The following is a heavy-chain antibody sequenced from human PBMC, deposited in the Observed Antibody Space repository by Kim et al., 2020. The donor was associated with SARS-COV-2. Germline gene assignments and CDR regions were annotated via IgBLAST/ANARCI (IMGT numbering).Heavy chain of an antibody. Sequence: GGSLRLSCAASGFTFSSYEMNLVRQAPGKGLEWVSYISSSGSTIYYADSVKGRFTISRDNAKNSLYLQMNSLRAEDTAVYYCAREGDERGYSYGYGVGWFDPWGQGTLVTVSS. D-gene: IGHD5-18*01. V-gene: IGHV3-48*03. J-gene: IGHJ5*02. CDR3: AREGDERGYSYGYGVGWFDP. CDR1: GFTFSSYE. CDR2: ISSSGSTI.